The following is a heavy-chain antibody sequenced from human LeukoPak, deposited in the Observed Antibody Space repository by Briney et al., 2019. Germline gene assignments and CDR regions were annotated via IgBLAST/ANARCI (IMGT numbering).Heavy chain of an antibody. CDR3: DWFSNSDNLDV. CDR1: GGTFNNFV. Sequence: SVKVSCKASGGTFNNFVISWVRQAPGQGLEWMGRIIPILELPSYAQKFQGRITITADSSTGTAYMEMTSLRSEDTAVYFCDWFSNSDNLDVWGQGTRSPSP. D-gene: IGHD3-9*01. CDR2: IIPILELP. J-gene: IGHJ6*02. V-gene: IGHV1-69*04.